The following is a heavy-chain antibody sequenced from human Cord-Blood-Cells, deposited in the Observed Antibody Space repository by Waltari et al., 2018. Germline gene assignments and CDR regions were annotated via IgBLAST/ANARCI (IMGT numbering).Heavy chain of an antibody. CDR1: GGSISSSSYY. J-gene: IGHJ5*02. V-gene: IGHV4-39*01. CDR2: IYYSGST. CDR3: AKHKYQLPPYNWFDP. D-gene: IGHD2-2*01. Sequence: QLQLQESGPGLVKPSETLSLTCTVSGGSISSSSYYWGWIRQPPGKGREWIGSIYYSGSTYYNPSLKSRVTISVDTSKNQFSLKLSSVTAADTAVYYCAKHKYQLPPYNWFDPWGQGTLVTVSS.